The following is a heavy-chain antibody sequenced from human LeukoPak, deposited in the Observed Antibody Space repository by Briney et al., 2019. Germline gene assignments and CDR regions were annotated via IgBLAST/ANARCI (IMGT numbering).Heavy chain of an antibody. CDR3: ARSAASRSFFYYYYMVV. D-gene: IGHD6-13*01. Sequence: PSETLSLTCTVSGGSVSSGGYYWSWIRQHPGKGLEWIGYIYYSGSTYYNPSLKSRVTISVDTSKNQFSLKLSSVTAADTAVYYCARSAASRSFFYYYYMVVWGKGTTVTVSS. CDR2: IYYSGST. J-gene: IGHJ6*03. CDR1: GGSVSSGGYY. V-gene: IGHV4-31*03.